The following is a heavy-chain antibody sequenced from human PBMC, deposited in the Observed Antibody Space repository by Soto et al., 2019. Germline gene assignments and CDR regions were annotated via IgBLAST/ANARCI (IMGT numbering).Heavy chain of an antibody. CDR2: INAGNGNT. CDR3: ARGSIVAGDNWFDP. J-gene: IGHJ5*02. D-gene: IGHD5-12*01. Sequence: ASVKVSCKASGYTFTSYAMHWVRQAPGQRLEWMGWINAGNGNTKYSQKFQGRVTITRDTSASTAYMELSSLRSEDTAVYYCARGSIVAGDNWFDPWGQGTLVTVSS. V-gene: IGHV1-3*01. CDR1: GYTFTSYA.